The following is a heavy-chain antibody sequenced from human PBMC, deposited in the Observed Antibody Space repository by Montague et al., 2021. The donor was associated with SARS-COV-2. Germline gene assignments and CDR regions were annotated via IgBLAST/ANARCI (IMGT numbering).Heavy chain of an antibody. CDR3: ARGRPYYDSSGYYFDY. Sequence: TLSLTCTVSGGSISSGSYYWSWIRQPAGKGLEWIGRIYTSGSTNYNPSLKSRVTISLDTSKNQFSLKLSSVTAADTAVYYCARGRPYYDSSGYYFDYWGQGTLVTVSS. J-gene: IGHJ4*02. V-gene: IGHV4-61*02. D-gene: IGHD3-22*01. CDR1: GGSISSGSYY. CDR2: IYTSGST.